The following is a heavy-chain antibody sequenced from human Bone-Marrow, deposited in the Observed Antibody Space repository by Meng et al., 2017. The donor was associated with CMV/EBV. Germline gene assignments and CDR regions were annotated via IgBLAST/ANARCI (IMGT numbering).Heavy chain of an antibody. D-gene: IGHD3-3*01. CDR1: GFTFDDYG. V-gene: IGHV3-30*02. CDR3: AKGSIFGDY. J-gene: IGHJ4*02. Sequence: GESLKISCAASGFTFDDYGMSWVRQAPGKGLEWVAFIRYDGSNKYYADSVKGRFTISRDNSKNTLYLQMNSLRAEDTAVYYCAKGSIFGDYWGQGTLVTVSS. CDR2: IRYDGSNK.